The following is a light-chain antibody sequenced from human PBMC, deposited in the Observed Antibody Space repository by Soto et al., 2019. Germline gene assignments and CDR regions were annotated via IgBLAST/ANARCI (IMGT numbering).Light chain of an antibody. CDR3: QQLNSSPFT. V-gene: IGKV1-9*01. CDR1: QGISSY. Sequence: IQLTQSPSSLSSSVGDRVTITCRASQGISSYLAWYQQKPGTAPKLLIYVASTLQSGVPSRFSGSGSGTDFTLTISSLQPEDFATYYCQQLNSSPFTFGHGTKVDIK. CDR2: VAS. J-gene: IGKJ3*01.